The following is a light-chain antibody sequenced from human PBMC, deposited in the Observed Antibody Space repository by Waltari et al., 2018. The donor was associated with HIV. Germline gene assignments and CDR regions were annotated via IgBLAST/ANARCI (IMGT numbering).Light chain of an antibody. CDR3: QQYNKWPRT. CDR2: GAS. CDR1: QGVSSN. V-gene: IGKV3-15*01. Sequence: EILMTQSPATLAVSPGERATLSCGASQGVSSNLAWYQQKPGQAPRLLIYGASNRATGVPARFSGSGSGTEFTLTITSLQSEDFGVYYCQQYNKWPRTFGQGTKVGVK. J-gene: IGKJ1*01.